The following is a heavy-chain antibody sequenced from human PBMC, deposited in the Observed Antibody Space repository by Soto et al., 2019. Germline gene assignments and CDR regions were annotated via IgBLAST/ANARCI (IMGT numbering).Heavy chain of an antibody. CDR2: ISAYNGNR. V-gene: IGHV1-18*01. CDR1: GYTFSHYG. J-gene: IGHJ6*02. Sequence: GASVKVSCKASGYTFSHYGIGWVRQAPGQGLEWMGWISAYNGNRHFAEGLRGRITMTTNTTTSTADMELRSLSSDDTAVYYCARGGQECSNSGCGHIYDGMDVWGQGTTVTVSS. D-gene: IGHD1-26*01. CDR3: ARGGQECSNSGCGHIYDGMDV.